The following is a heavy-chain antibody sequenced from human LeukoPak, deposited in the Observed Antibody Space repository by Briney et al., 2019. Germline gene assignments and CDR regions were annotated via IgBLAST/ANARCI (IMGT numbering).Heavy chain of an antibody. Sequence: KTSETLSLTCTVSGGSISSYYWSWIRQPPGKGLEWIGYIYYSGSTNYNPSLKSRVTISVDTSKNQFSLKLSSVTAADTAVYYCARVSPASDSYGPGEAYYYYGMDVWGQGTTVTVSS. V-gene: IGHV4-59*01. CDR1: GGSISSYY. D-gene: IGHD5-18*01. CDR3: ARVSPASDSYGPGEAYYYYGMDV. CDR2: IYYSGST. J-gene: IGHJ6*02.